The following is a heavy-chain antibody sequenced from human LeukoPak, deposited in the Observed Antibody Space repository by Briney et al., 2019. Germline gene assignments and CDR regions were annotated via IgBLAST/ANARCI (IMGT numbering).Heavy chain of an antibody. CDR3: ARPYCSSTSCYMAFAFDI. V-gene: IGHV4-39*01. J-gene: IGHJ3*02. CDR1: GGSISSSSYY. D-gene: IGHD2-2*02. Sequence: PSETLSLTCTVSGGSISSSSYYWGWIRHPPGKGLEWIGSIYYSGITYYNPSLKSRVTISVDTSKNQFSLKLSSVTAADTAVYYCARPYCSSTSCYMAFAFDIWGQGTMVTVSS. CDR2: IYYSGIT.